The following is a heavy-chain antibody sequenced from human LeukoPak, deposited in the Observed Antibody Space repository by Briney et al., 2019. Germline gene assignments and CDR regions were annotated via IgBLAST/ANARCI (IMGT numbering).Heavy chain of an antibody. J-gene: IGHJ5*02. CDR3: ARGQFIRFLESRSWFDP. D-gene: IGHD3-3*01. Sequence: SQTLSLTCTVSGGSISSGSYYWSWIRQPAGKGLEWIGRMYTSGSTNYNPSLKSRVTISVDTSKNQFSLKLSSVTAADTAVYYCARGQFIRFLESRSWFDPWGQGTLVTVSS. V-gene: IGHV4-61*02. CDR2: MYTSGST. CDR1: GGSISSGSYY.